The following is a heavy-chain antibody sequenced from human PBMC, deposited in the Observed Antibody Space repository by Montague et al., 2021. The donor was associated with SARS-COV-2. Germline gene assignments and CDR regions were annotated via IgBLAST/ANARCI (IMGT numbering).Heavy chain of an antibody. CDR1: GFTFSSAW. V-gene: IGHV3-15*01. CDR2: IKSKAGGGAI. Sequence: SLRLSCAASGFTFSSAWVTWVRQSPGKGLEWVGRIKSKAGGGAIQYATSVKGSFTISRDDSENTLYLQMDSLTTEDTAVYYCTADFSDTAEQMAQTDLWGQGTLVTVSS. D-gene: IGHD5-24*01. CDR3: TADFSDTAEQMAQTDL. J-gene: IGHJ5*02.